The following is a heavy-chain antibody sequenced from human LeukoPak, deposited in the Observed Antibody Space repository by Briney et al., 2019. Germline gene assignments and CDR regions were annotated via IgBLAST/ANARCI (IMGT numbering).Heavy chain of an antibody. V-gene: IGHV4-59*12. CDR2: IYYSGST. CDR3: ARRPSSGYYTWFDP. D-gene: IGHD3-22*01. Sequence: SETLSLTCTVSGGSISSYYWSWIRQPPGKGLEWIGYIYYSGSTNYNPSLKSRVTISVDTSKNQFSLKLSSVTAADTVVYYCARRPSSGYYTWFDPWGQGTLVTVSS. CDR1: GGSISSYY. J-gene: IGHJ5*02.